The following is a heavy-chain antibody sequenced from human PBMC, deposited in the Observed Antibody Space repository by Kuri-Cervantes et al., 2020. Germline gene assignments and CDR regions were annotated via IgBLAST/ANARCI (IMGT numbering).Heavy chain of an antibody. J-gene: IGHJ6*02. V-gene: IGHV3-9*01. Sequence: GGSLRLSCAASGFTFDDYAMHWVRQAPGKGLEWVSGISWNSGSIGYADSVKGRFTISRDNAKNSLYLQMNSLRSEDTAVYYCARESKDVLLWFGDTIYGMDVWGQGTTVTVSS. CDR1: GFTFDDYA. D-gene: IGHD3-10*01. CDR2: ISWNSGSI. CDR3: ARESKDVLLWFGDTIYGMDV.